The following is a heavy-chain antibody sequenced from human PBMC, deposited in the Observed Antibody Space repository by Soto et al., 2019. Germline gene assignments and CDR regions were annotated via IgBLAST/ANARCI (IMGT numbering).Heavy chain of an antibody. J-gene: IGHJ6*02. V-gene: IGHV5-51*01. CDR2: IYPGDSDT. Sequence: ESLKISCKGSGCSFTSYWIGWVRQMPGKGLEWMGIIYPGDSDTRYSPSFQGQVTISADKSISTAYLQWSSLKASDTAMYYCARLIYYDSSGYYAGMDVWGQGTTVTVSS. D-gene: IGHD3-22*01. CDR1: GCSFTSYW. CDR3: ARLIYYDSSGYYAGMDV.